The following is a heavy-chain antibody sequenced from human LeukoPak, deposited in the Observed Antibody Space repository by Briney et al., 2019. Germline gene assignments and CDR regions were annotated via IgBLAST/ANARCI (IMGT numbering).Heavy chain of an antibody. CDR1: GGSISSSSYY. CDR3: AKDCGELFYRPFDS. CDR2: ISGKGGTT. D-gene: IGHD3-10*01. Sequence: PSETLSLTCTVSGGSISSSSYYWGWIRQPPGKGLEWVATISGKGGTTHYADSVKGRFTISRDNSQNTLYLQMSSLRDEDTAMYYCAKDCGELFYRPFDSWGQGIVVTVSS. V-gene: IGHV3-23*01. J-gene: IGHJ4*02.